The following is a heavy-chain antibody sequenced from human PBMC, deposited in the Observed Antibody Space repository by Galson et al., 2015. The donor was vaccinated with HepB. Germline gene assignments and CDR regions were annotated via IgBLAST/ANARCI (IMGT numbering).Heavy chain of an antibody. J-gene: IGHJ4*02. CDR1: GGTFSSYA. CDR3: ARVMVGMAGSYGSGSYYNPSPFDY. V-gene: IGHV1-69*13. CDR2: IIPIFGTA. Sequence: SVKVSCKASGGTFSSYAIGWVRQAPGQGLEWMGGIIPIFGTANYAQKFQGRVTITADESTSTAYMELSSLRSEDTAVYYCARVMVGMAGSYGSGSYYNPSPFDYWGQGTLVTVSS. D-gene: IGHD3-10*01.